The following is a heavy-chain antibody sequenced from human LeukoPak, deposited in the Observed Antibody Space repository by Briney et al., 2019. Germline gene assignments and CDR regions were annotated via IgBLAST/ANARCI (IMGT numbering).Heavy chain of an antibody. Sequence: GGSLRLSCAASGFTFNTFAMNWVRQAPGKGLEWVSAISGSGGSTYYADSVKGRFTISRDNSKNTLYLQMNSLRAEDTAVYYCAKDGGSSSRFDAFDIWGQGTMVTVSS. D-gene: IGHD6-13*01. J-gene: IGHJ3*02. CDR3: AKDGGSSSRFDAFDI. CDR2: ISGSGGST. CDR1: GFTFNTFA. V-gene: IGHV3-23*01.